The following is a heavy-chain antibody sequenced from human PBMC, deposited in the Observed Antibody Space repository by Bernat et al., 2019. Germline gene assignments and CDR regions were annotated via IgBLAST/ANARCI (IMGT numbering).Heavy chain of an antibody. CDR3: ARDKVGSYYDSSGFVDY. D-gene: IGHD3-22*01. V-gene: IGHV3-21*01. Sequence: EVQLVESGGGLVKPGGSLRLSCAASGFTFSSYSMNWVRQAPGKGLEWVSSISSSSSYIYYAASVKGRFTISRDNAKNSLYLQMNSLRAEDTAVYYCARDKVGSYYDSSGFVDYWGQGTLVTVSS. CDR2: ISSSSSYI. CDR1: GFTFSSYS. J-gene: IGHJ4*02.